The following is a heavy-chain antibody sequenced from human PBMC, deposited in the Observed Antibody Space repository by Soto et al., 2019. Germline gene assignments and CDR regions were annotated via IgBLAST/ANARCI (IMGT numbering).Heavy chain of an antibody. CDR2: ISAYNGNT. J-gene: IGHJ2*01. D-gene: IGHD4-17*01. Sequence: QAQLEQTGPEVKKPGASVNVSCKASGYTFSSYSISWVRQAPGQGLEWLGWISAYNGNTNYAQKLKGRVTMTRDTYTKTVKMELRSLTSDDTAVYYCARAVYGGNSGSWYSDLWGRGTLVTVSS. V-gene: IGHV1-18*01. CDR1: GYTFSSYS. CDR3: ARAVYGGNSGSWYSDL.